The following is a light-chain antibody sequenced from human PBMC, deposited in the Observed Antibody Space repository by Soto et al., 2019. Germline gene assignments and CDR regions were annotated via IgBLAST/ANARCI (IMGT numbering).Light chain of an antibody. J-gene: IGKJ4*01. CDR1: ISLLSSNGYNY. CDR2: LGS. V-gene: IGKV2-28*01. Sequence: VMTQPPLSLPVAPGQPAPISFTSIISLLSSNGYNYLNWYLQKPGQSPQLLIYLGSNRASGVPDRFSGSGSGTDFTLKISRVEDDDVGVYYCAQGGQSPLTFGGGTKLDIK. CDR3: AQGGQSPLT.